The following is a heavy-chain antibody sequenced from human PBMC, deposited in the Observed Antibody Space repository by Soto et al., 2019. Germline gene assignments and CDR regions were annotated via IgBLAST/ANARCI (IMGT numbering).Heavy chain of an antibody. CDR3: ARCRSLYAYVWGSYLTDY. Sequence: SETLSLTCAVYGGPFSGYYWSWIRQPPGKGLEWIGEINHSGSTNYNPSLKSRVTISVDTSKNQLSLKLSSVTAADTAVYSCARCRSLYAYVWGSYLTDYWGQGTLVTVSS. CDR2: INHSGST. CDR1: GGPFSGYY. V-gene: IGHV4-34*01. D-gene: IGHD3-16*02. J-gene: IGHJ4*02.